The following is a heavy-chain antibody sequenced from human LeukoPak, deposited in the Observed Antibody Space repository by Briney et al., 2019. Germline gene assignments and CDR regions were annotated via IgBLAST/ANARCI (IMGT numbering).Heavy chain of an antibody. Sequence: GASVKVSCKPSGYTFTGYAMNWVRQAPGQGLEWMGWINTKTGNPTYAQGFTGRFVFSLDTSVSTAYLQISSLKAEDTAVYYCARLNNNYFDYWGQGTLVTVSS. V-gene: IGHV7-4-1*02. CDR3: ARLNNNYFDY. CDR1: GYTFTGYA. D-gene: IGHD1/OR15-1a*01. J-gene: IGHJ4*02. CDR2: INTKTGNP.